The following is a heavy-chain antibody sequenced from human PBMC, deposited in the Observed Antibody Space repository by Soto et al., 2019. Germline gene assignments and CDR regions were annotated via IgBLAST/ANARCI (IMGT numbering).Heavy chain of an antibody. Sequence: EVQLVETGGGLIQPGGSLRLSCAASGFTVSSHYMSWVRQAPGKGLEWVSVIYSGGSTYYADSVKSRFTISRDNSKNTLYLQMNSLRAEDTAVYYCAREFDSGYGYKGGMDFWGQGTTVTVSS. J-gene: IGHJ6*02. CDR2: IYSGGST. CDR1: GFTVSSHY. D-gene: IGHD5-12*01. CDR3: AREFDSGYGYKGGMDF. V-gene: IGHV3-53*02.